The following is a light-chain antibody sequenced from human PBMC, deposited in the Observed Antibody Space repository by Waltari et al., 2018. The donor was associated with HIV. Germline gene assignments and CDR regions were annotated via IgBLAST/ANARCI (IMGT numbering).Light chain of an antibody. J-gene: IGLJ2*01. Sequence: QSALTQPPSASGSLGQSVTISCTGTSSDVGCYNYFSWYQQHPGNPPKLLIYEVTKRPAGVPDRFSGSKSGKTASLTVSGLQAEEEADYYCSSYAGSNNSVVFGGGTKLTVL. CDR1: SSDVGCYNY. CDR3: SSYAGSNNSVV. V-gene: IGLV2-8*01. CDR2: EVT.